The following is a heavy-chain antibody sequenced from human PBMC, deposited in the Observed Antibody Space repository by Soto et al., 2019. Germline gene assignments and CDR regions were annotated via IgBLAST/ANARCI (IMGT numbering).Heavy chain of an antibody. CDR1: GFDASVNY. CDR3: VRENYYYGMDV. J-gene: IGHJ6*04. Sequence: EVQLVESGGTLVQPGGSLRLSCAASGFDASVNYMTWVRQAPGKGLEWVSLINAAGSTLYADSVKGRFTISRDDSNNTLSLQMNSLRVEDTAMYYCVRENYYYGMDVWGEGTAVTASS. V-gene: IGHV3-66*01. CDR2: INAAGST.